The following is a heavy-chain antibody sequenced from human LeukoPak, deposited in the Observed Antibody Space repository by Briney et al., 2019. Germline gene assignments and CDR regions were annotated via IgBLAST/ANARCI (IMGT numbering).Heavy chain of an antibody. V-gene: IGHV4-61*05. CDR3: ARAVLATKSEHWFDS. J-gene: IGHJ5*01. Sequence: SETLSLTCTVSGGSISSSSYYWGWIRQPPGKGLEWIGYIYYTGSTNYNSSLKSRVTISVDTSKNQFSLDLSSVTAADTAMYYCARAVLATKSEHWFDSWGQGTLVTVSS. CDR2: IYYTGST. D-gene: IGHD2-8*01. CDR1: GGSISSSSYY.